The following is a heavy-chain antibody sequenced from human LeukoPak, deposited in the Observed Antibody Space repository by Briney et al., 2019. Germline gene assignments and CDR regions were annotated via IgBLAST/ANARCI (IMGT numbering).Heavy chain of an antibody. V-gene: IGHV4-38-2*01. J-gene: IGHJ4*02. D-gene: IGHD3-10*01. CDR2: IYHSGST. CDR3: ARAYYGSGTFDY. Sequence: PSETLSLTCAVSGYSISSGYYWDWIRQPPGKGLEWIGSIYHSGSTYYNPSLKSRVTISVDTSKNQFSLKLSSVTAADTAVYYCARAYYGSGTFDYWGQGTLVTVSS. CDR1: GYSISSGYY.